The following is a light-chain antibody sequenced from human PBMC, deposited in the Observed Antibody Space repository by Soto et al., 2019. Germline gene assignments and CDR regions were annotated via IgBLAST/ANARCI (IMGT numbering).Light chain of an antibody. CDR1: EGVGSS. J-gene: IGKJ1*01. CDR3: QQYGSSGT. V-gene: IGKV3-20*01. Sequence: ETVMTQSPATLSVSPGERVTLSCRASEGVGSSLAWYQQKPGQAPRLLIYGASNRATGIPDRFSGSGSGTDFTLTISRLEPEDFAVYYCQQYGSSGTFGQGTKVDIK. CDR2: GAS.